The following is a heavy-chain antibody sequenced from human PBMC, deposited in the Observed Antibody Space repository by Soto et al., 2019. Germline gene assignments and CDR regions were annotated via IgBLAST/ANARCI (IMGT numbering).Heavy chain of an antibody. CDR3: ARFSPNCSSTSCYKPKYYYYYYMDV. CDR1: GGSFSGYY. J-gene: IGHJ6*03. Sequence: PSETLSLTCAVYGGSFSGYYWSWIRQPPGKGLEWIGEINHSGSTNYNPSLKSRVTISVDTSKNQFSLKLSSVTAADTAVYYCARFSPNCSSTSCYKPKYYYYYYMDVWGKGTTVTVSS. D-gene: IGHD2-2*02. CDR2: INHSGST. V-gene: IGHV4-34*01.